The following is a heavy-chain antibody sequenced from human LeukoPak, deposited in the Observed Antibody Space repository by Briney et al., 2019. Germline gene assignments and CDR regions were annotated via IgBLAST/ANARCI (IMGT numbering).Heavy chain of an antibody. CDR1: GYSFSGYW. V-gene: IGHV5-51*01. Sequence: GESLKISCKGFGYSFSGYWIGWVRQMPGKGLESMGIIYPGDSDTRYSPSFQGQVTISADKSISTAYLQWSSLKASDTAMYYCARQRSPNSGSYLGYWGQGTLVTVSS. D-gene: IGHD3-10*01. CDR3: ARQRSPNSGSYLGY. J-gene: IGHJ4*02. CDR2: IYPGDSDT.